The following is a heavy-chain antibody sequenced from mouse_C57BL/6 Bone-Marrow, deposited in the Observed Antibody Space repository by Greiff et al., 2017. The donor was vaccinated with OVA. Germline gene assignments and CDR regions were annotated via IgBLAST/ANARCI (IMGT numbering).Heavy chain of an antibody. Sequence: EVMLVESGDGLVKPGGSLKLSCAASGFTFSSYAMSWVRQTPEKRLEWVAYISRGGGYIYYTDTVKGRSTISIDNARNTLDLQMSSLKSEDTAMYYCTRVTTVVAYYFDYWGQGTTLTVSS. V-gene: IGHV5-9-1*02. J-gene: IGHJ2*01. CDR2: ISRGGGYI. CDR1: GFTFSSYA. D-gene: IGHD1-1*01. CDR3: TRVTTVVAYYFDY.